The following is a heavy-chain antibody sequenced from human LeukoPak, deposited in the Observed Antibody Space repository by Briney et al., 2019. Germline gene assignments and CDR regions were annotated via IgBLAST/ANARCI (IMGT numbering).Heavy chain of an antibody. V-gene: IGHV3-11*05. CDR3: VKDARVATI. Sequence: GGSLRLSCAASGFTFSDYYMNWIRQTPGKGLEWVSYISGSSSDTNYADSARGRFTISRDNAKNTLYLQMNSLRAEDTAVYYCVKDARVATIRGQGTLVTVSS. CDR2: ISGSSSDT. J-gene: IGHJ4*02. CDR1: GFTFSDYY. D-gene: IGHD5-12*01.